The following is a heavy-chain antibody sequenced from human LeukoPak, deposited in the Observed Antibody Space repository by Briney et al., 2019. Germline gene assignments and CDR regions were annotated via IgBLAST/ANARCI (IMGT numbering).Heavy chain of an antibody. CDR1: GGSISSYY. CDR2: IYYSGST. D-gene: IGHD5-18*01. V-gene: IGHV4-59*01. Sequence: SETLSLTCTVSGGSISSYYWSWIRQPPGKGLEWIGYIYYSGSTNYKSSLKSRVTISVDTSKNQFSLKLSSVTAADTAVYHCARTTEGGYTYGYSYYYYMDVWGKGTTVTISS. J-gene: IGHJ6*03. CDR3: ARTTEGGYTYGYSYYYYMDV.